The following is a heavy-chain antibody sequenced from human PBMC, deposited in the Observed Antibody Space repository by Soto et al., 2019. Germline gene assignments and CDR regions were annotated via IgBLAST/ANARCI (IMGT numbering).Heavy chain of an antibody. V-gene: IGHV2-5*02. CDR3: THSRCGGDCLQSYSSHYYYGMDV. D-gene: IGHD2-21*02. CDR2: IYWDDDK. J-gene: IGHJ6*02. Sequence: QITLKESGPTLVKPTQTLTLTCTFSGFSLNTGGLGVGWIRQPPGKALEWLALIYWDDDKRYSPSLKSRLSITKDTSNNQVVFTMTNMDPVDTATYYCTHSRCGGDCLQSYSSHYYYGMDVWGQGTTVTVSS. CDR1: GFSLNTGGLG.